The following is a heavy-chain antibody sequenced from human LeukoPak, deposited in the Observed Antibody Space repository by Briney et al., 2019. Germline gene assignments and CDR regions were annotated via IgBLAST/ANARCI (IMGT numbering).Heavy chain of an antibody. D-gene: IGHD4-11*01. CDR1: GGTFSSYA. Sequence: ASVKVSCKASGGTFSSYAISWVRQAPGKGLEWMGGFDPEDGETIYAQKFQGRVTMTEDTSTDTAYMELSSLRSEDTAVYYCATEGMTKGSYYYYYYMDVWGKGTTVTVSS. J-gene: IGHJ6*03. V-gene: IGHV1-24*01. CDR3: ATEGMTKGSYYYYYYMDV. CDR2: FDPEDGET.